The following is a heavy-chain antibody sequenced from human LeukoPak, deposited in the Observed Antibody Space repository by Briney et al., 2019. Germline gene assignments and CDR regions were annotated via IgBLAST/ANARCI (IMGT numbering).Heavy chain of an antibody. CDR2: IWYDGSNK. D-gene: IGHD2-15*01. CDR3: ARDSSPGYCSGGSCLFDP. J-gene: IGHJ5*02. CDR1: GFTFSSYG. V-gene: IGHV3-33*01. Sequence: GGSLRLSCAASGFTFSSYGMHWVRQAPGKGLEWVAVIWYDGSNKYYADSVKGRFTISRDNSKSTLYPQMNSLRAEDTAVYYCARDSSPGYCSGGSCLFDPWGQGTLVTVSS.